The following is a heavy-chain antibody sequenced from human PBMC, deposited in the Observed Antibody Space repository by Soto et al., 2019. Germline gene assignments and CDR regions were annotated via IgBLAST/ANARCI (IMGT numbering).Heavy chain of an antibody. D-gene: IGHD3-3*01. CDR1: GYAFTSHL. CDR2: ISANSGNK. Sequence: QIQLVQSGGEVKKPGASVTVSCKVSGYAFTSHLLTWVRQAPGQGLEWVGWISANSGNKKYRQSLQGRVTMTTESSTSTADLELRDLRLDDTAVYYCARGGFLERSDFWGQGTMVTVSS. V-gene: IGHV1-18*04. CDR3: ARGGFLERSDF. J-gene: IGHJ3*01.